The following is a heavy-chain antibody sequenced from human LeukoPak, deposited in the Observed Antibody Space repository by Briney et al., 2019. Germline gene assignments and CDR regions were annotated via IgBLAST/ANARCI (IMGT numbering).Heavy chain of an antibody. V-gene: IGHV4-39*01. CDR2: IYYSGST. Sequence: PSETLSLTCTVSGGSISSSSYYWGWIRQPPGKGLEWIGSIYYSGSTYYNPSLKSRVTISVDTSKNQFSLKLSSVTAADTAVYYCAILPRGGDAFDIWGQGTMVTVSS. D-gene: IGHD2-15*01. CDR3: AILPRGGDAFDI. CDR1: GGSISSSSYY. J-gene: IGHJ3*02.